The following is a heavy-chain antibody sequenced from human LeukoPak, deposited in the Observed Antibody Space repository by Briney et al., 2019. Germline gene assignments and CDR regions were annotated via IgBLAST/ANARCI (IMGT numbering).Heavy chain of an antibody. D-gene: IGHD4-17*01. CDR3: ARADRDGDPDHFDY. CDR1: GFNVSRNY. J-gene: IGHJ4*02. V-gene: IGHV3-53*01. Sequence: GGSLRLSCAASGFNVSRNYMSWVRQAPGKGLEWVSLIYGGGTIYYADSVKARFTISRDNSKNTLFLQMNSLRAEDTAVYYRARADRDGDPDHFDYWGQGTLVTVTS. CDR2: IYGGGTI.